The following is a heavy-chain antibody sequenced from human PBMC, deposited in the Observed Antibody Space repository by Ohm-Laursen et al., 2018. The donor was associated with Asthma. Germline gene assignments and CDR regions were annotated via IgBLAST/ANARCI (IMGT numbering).Heavy chain of an antibody. CDR3: AREAVAGAFDI. D-gene: IGHD6-19*01. J-gene: IGHJ3*02. CDR2: IYYSGST. V-gene: IGHV4-59*01. Sequence: SETLSLTCTVSGGSISSYYWSWIRQPPGKGLEWIGYIYYSGSTNYNPSLKSRVTISVDTSKNQFSLKLSSVTAADTAVYYCAREAVAGAFDIWGQGTMVTVSS. CDR1: GGSISSYY.